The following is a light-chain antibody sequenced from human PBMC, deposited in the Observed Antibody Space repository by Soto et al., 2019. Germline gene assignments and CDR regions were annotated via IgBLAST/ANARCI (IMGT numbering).Light chain of an antibody. CDR3: SSYTSSSTVV. CDR2: DVS. Sequence: QPVLTQPASVSGSPGQSITISCTGTSSDVGGYNYVSWYQQHPVKAPKLMIYDVSNRPSGVSNRFSGSKSGNTASLTISGLQAEDEADYYCSSYTSSSTVVFGGGTKLTVL. J-gene: IGLJ2*01. CDR1: SSDVGGYNY. V-gene: IGLV2-14*01.